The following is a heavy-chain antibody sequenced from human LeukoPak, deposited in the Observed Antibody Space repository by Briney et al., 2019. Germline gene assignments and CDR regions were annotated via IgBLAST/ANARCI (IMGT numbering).Heavy chain of an antibody. CDR2: INSDGSST. CDR3: ANRGYSSSWYYFDY. J-gene: IGHJ4*02. V-gene: IGHV3-74*01. D-gene: IGHD6-13*01. Sequence: PGGSLRLSCAASGFTFSSYWMHWVRQAPGKGLVWVSRINSDGSSTSYADSVKGRFTISRDNSKNTLYLQMNSLRAEDTAVYYCANRGYSSSWYYFDYWGQGTLVTVSS. CDR1: GFTFSSYW.